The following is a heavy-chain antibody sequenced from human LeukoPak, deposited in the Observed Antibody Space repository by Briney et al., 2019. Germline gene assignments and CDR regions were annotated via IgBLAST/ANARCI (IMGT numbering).Heavy chain of an antibody. J-gene: IGHJ1*01. CDR3: AREADFWSGYYRRYFQH. V-gene: IGHV4-34*01. CDR2: INHSGST. D-gene: IGHD3-3*01. Sequence: PSETLSLTCAVYGGSFSGYYWSWIRQPPGKGLEWIGGINHSGSTNYNPSLKSRVTISVDTSKNQFSLKLSSVTAADTAVYYCAREADFWSGYYRRYFQHWGQGTLVTASS. CDR1: GGSFSGYY.